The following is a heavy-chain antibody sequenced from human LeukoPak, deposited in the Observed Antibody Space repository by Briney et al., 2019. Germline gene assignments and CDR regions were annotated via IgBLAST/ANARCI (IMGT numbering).Heavy chain of an antibody. CDR3: AKGENYYDSSGYPS. CDR2: IRYDGSNK. CDR1: GFTFSSYG. D-gene: IGHD3-22*01. V-gene: IGHV3-30*02. J-gene: IGHJ4*02. Sequence: GGSLRLSCAASGFTFSSYGMHWVRQAPGKGLEWVAFIRYDGSNKYYADSVKGRFTISRDNSKNTLYLQMNSLRAEDTAVYYCAKGENYYDSSGYPSWGQGTLVTVSS.